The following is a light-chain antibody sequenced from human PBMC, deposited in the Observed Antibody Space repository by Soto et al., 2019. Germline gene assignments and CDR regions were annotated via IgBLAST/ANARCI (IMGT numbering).Light chain of an antibody. V-gene: IGKV3D-15*01. J-gene: IGKJ4*01. CDR1: QSVGSN. Sequence: MVMTQSPATLSVSPGDRATLSCRASQSVGSNLAWYQQKPGQAPRLLIYGASTRATGIPDRSSGSRSGTDFTLTISGLEPEDFALYYCQQYGVTPPNTFGAGTKGEIK. CDR2: GAS. CDR3: QQYGVTPPNT.